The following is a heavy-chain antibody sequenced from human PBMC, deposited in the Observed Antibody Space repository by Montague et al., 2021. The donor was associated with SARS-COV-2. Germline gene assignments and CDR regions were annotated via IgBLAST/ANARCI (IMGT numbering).Heavy chain of an antibody. J-gene: IGHJ4*02. CDR2: IYNSGST. V-gene: IGHV4-4*07. Sequence: SETLSLTCTVSGGSISGYYWSWFRQSAGKGLEWIGRIYNSGSTSYNPSLKSRVTMSVDTSKNQFSLKLSSVTAADTAVYYYVRDQGRSNWNYPDYWGQGTLVTVSS. D-gene: IGHD1-20*01. CDR3: VRDQGRSNWNYPDY. CDR1: GGSISGYY.